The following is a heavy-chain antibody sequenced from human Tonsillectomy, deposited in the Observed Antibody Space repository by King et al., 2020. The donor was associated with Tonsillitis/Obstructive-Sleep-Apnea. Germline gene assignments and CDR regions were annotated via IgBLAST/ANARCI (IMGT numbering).Heavy chain of an antibody. D-gene: IGHD5/OR15-5a*01. V-gene: IGHV3-15*05. CDR1: GFTFSNAW. CDR3: TLRSSI. CDR2: IHTNADGGTI. Sequence: EVQLVESGGGLVKPGESLRLSCVVSGFTFSNAWMSWVRQAPGKGLEWVGRIHTNADGGTIAYGAPVKGRFTISRDDSENTVYLQMNSLKTEDTAVYYCTLRSSIRGQGTLVTVSS. J-gene: IGHJ4*02.